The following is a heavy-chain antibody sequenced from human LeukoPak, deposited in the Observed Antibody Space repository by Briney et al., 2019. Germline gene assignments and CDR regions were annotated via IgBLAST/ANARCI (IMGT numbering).Heavy chain of an antibody. CDR1: GFTFSSYS. CDR3: ARDYDFWSGYSDY. CDR2: ISSSSSYI. D-gene: IGHD3-3*01. Sequence: GGPLRLSCAASGFTFSSYSMNWVRQAPGKGLEWVSSISSSSSYIYYADSVKGRFTISRDNAKNSLYLQMNSLRAEDTAVYYCARDYDFWSGYSDYWGQGTLVTVSS. J-gene: IGHJ4*02. V-gene: IGHV3-21*01.